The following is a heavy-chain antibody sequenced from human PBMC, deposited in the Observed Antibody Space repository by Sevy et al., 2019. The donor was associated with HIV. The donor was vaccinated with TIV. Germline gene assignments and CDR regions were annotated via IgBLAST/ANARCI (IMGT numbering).Heavy chain of an antibody. J-gene: IGHJ3*02. V-gene: IGHV6-1*01. D-gene: IGHD1-1*01. CDR3: ARETAGTGAFDI. CDR1: GDSASSNSAA. CDR2: TYYRSKWYN. Sequence: QSQTLSLTCAISGDSASSNSAAWDWIRQSPSRGLEWLGRTYYRSKWYNHYAVSVKSRITISPDTSKNQFSLQLNSVTPEDTAVYYCARETAGTGAFDIWGQGTMVTVSS.